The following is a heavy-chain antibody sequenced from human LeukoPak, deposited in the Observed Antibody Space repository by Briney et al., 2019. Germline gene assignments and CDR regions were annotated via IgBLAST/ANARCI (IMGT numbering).Heavy chain of an antibody. V-gene: IGHV1-2*02. CDR3: ARRRKTTVVTPGWFDP. Sequence: ASVKVSCKASGYTFTGYYMHWVRQAPGQGLECMGWINPNSGGTNYAQKFQGRVTMTRDTSISTAYMELSRLRSDDTAVYYCARRRKTTVVTPGWFDPWGQGTLVTVSS. D-gene: IGHD4-23*01. J-gene: IGHJ5*02. CDR1: GYTFTGYY. CDR2: INPNSGGT.